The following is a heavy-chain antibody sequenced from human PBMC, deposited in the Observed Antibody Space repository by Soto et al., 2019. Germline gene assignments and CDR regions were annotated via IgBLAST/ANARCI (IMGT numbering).Heavy chain of an antibody. J-gene: IGHJ5*02. D-gene: IGHD6-13*01. CDR3: AKGGIGAAGLGFDP. Sequence: EVRLLESGGGLVQPGGSLRLSCAASGFIFNGYAMSWVRQVPGKGLEWVSVISSSAASTYYTDSVKGRFTISRDNSKNMLHLQMNSLRAGDTALYYCAKGGIGAAGLGFDPWGQGTLVTVSS. CDR2: ISSSAAST. V-gene: IGHV3-23*01. CDR1: GFIFNGYA.